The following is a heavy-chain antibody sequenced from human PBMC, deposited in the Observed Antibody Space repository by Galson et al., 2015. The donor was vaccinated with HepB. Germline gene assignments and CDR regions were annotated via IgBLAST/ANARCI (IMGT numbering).Heavy chain of an antibody. D-gene: IGHD2-15*01. CDR3: AREPYCSGGSCYPPDY. J-gene: IGHJ4*02. V-gene: IGHV3-7*03. CDR2: IKRDGSEK. CDR1: GFTFSSYW. Sequence: SLRLSCAASGFTFSSYWMSWVRQAPGKGLEWVANIKRDGSEKYYVDSVKGRFTISRDNAKNSLYLQMNSLRAEDTAVYYCAREPYCSGGSCYPPDYWGQGTLVTVSS.